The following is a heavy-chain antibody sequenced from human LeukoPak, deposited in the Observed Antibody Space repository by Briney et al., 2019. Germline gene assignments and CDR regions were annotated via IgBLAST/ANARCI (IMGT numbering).Heavy chain of an antibody. V-gene: IGHV1-2*02. CDR3: ARRSRNGLDAFDI. CDR1: AYTFTGYY. J-gene: IGHJ3*02. CDR2: IDPNNGDT. D-gene: IGHD1-14*01. Sequence: ASVNGYCKASAYTFTGYYLHWVRQAPGQGLEWMGWIDPNNGDTKYTQKFQGRVTMTRDRSISTAYMELSRLTSDDTAVYYCARRSRNGLDAFDIWGQGTMVTVPS.